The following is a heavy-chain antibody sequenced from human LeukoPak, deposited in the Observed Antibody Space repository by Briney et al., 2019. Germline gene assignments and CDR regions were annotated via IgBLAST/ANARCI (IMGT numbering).Heavy chain of an antibody. CDR2: INPNSGGT. CDR1: GYTFTGYY. CDR3: ARETVTSMNGMDV. J-gene: IGHJ6*04. V-gene: IGHV1-2*04. Sequence: ASVNVSCKASGYTFTGYYMHWVRQAPGQGLEWMGWINPNSGGTNYAQKFQGWVTMTRDTSISTAYMELSRLRSDDTAVYYCARETVTSMNGMDVWGKGTTVTVSS. D-gene: IGHD4-17*01.